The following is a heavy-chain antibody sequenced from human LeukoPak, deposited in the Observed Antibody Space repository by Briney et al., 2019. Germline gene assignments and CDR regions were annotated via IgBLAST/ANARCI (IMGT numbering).Heavy chain of an antibody. D-gene: IGHD5-12*01. Sequence: GGSLRLSCAASGYTFGSYAMSWVRKAPGKGLEWISAISGSGGSTYYADSVKGRFTISRDNSKNTLYLQMNSLRAEDTAVYYCAKEDFEWEDSGYASHFDYWGQGTLVTVSS. J-gene: IGHJ4*02. CDR3: AKEDFEWEDSGYASHFDY. CDR2: ISGSGGST. CDR1: GYTFGSYA. V-gene: IGHV3-23*01.